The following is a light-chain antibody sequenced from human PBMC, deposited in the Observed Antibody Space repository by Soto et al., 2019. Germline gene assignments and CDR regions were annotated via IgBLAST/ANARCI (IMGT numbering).Light chain of an antibody. V-gene: IGLV2-8*01. CDR3: NSYADSNTYV. J-gene: IGLJ1*01. Sequence: QSLLTQPPSASGSPGQSVTISCPGTSSDVGRYNYVSWYQHHPGKAPKLIIYDVSQRPSGVPDRFSGSKSGNTASLTVSGLQAEDEADYYCNSYADSNTYVFGTGTKVTVL. CDR2: DVS. CDR1: SSDVGRYNY.